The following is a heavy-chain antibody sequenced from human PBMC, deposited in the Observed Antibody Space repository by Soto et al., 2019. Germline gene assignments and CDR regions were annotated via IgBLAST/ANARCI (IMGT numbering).Heavy chain of an antibody. CDR1: GASISSYY. CDR2: IYLGGSI. Sequence: SETLSLTCSVSGASISSYYYTWIRQTPGKGLEWIGYIYLGGSINYNPSFKSRVIISVDTSKNHFSVRLSSVTAADTAVYYCERRSGYSFVFWGQGTLVTVSS. J-gene: IGHJ4*02. CDR3: ERRSGYSFVF. D-gene: IGHD2-15*01. V-gene: IGHV4-59*01.